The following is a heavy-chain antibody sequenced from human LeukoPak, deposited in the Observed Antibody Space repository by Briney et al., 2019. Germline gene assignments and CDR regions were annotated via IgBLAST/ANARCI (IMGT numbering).Heavy chain of an antibody. CDR2: IYYSGST. Sequence: PSETLSLTCTVSGGSISSYYWSWIRQPPGKGLEWIGYIYYSGSTNYNPSLKSRVTISVDTSKNQFSLKLSSVTAADTAVYYCARGRAPYGSSAFDIWGQGTMVTVSS. CDR1: GGSISSYY. J-gene: IGHJ3*02. D-gene: IGHD3-22*01. CDR3: ARGRAPYGSSAFDI. V-gene: IGHV4-59*01.